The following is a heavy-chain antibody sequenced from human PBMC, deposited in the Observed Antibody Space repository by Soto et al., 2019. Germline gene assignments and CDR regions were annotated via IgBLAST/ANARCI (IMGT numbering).Heavy chain of an antibody. J-gene: IGHJ6*02. CDR3: AREYQDTAMVIAGYYYYYGMDV. D-gene: IGHD5-18*01. V-gene: IGHV3-33*01. CDR2: IWYDGSNK. CDR1: GFTFSSYG. Sequence: GGSLRLSCAASGFTFSSYGMHWVRQAPGKGLEWVAVIWYDGSNKYYADSVKGRFTISRDNSKNTLYLKMNSLRAEDTAVYYCAREYQDTAMVIAGYYYYYGMDVWGQGTTVTVSS.